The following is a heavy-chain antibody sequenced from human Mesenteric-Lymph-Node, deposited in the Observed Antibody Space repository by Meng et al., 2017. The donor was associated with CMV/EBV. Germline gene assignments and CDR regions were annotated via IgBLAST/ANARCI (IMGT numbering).Heavy chain of an antibody. CDR3: VRSEALTGRFDT. Sequence: SCKASGYTFTPNAVNRLRQATGQGLEWMGWMNPNTGNTGYAQKFQGGVTMTRSTSLSTAYMELSSLRSDDTAVYYCVRSEALTGRFDTWGQGTLVTVSS. CDR1: GYTFTPNA. V-gene: IGHV1-8*01. D-gene: IGHD3-9*01. J-gene: IGHJ5*02. CDR2: MNPNTGNT.